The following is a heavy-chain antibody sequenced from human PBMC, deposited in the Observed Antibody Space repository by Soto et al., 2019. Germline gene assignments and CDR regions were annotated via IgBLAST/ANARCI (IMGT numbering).Heavy chain of an antibody. D-gene: IGHD3-3*01. Sequence: EVQLVESGGGLVQPGGSLRLSCAASGFTFSSYAMHWVRQAPGKGLEYVSAISSNGGSTYYANSVKGRFTISRDNSKNTLYLQMGSLRAEDMAVYYCARFTTDYWYFDLWGRGTLVTVSS. V-gene: IGHV3-64*01. CDR1: GFTFSSYA. CDR3: ARFTTDYWYFDL. J-gene: IGHJ2*01. CDR2: ISSNGGST.